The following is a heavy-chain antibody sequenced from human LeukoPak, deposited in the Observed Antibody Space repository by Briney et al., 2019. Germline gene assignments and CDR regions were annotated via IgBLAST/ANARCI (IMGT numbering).Heavy chain of an antibody. Sequence: PGGSLRLSCAASGFTFSSYSMNWVRQAPGKGLEWVSYISSGSGTMWYADSVKGRFTISRDNAKNSLYLQMNSLRDEDTAVYYRARDARYSNSPMEYWGQGTLVTVSS. CDR2: ISSGSGTM. D-gene: IGHD4-11*01. V-gene: IGHV3-48*02. J-gene: IGHJ4*02. CDR1: GFTFSSYS. CDR3: ARDARYSNSPMEY.